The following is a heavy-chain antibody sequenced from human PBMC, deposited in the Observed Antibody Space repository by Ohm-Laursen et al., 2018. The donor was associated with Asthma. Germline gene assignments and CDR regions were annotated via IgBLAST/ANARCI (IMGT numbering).Heavy chain of an antibody. CDR2: MSYRGGI. V-gene: IGHV4-59*02. D-gene: IGHD3-9*01. CDR1: GASVGDSTWS. Sequence: SETLSLTCAVSGASVGDSTWSWSWVRQPPGRELEFIAYMSYRGGINYNPSLQSRVTLSINTSKNQVSLRLISVTAADTALYFCARLDWVQSMFDSWGQGNLVTVSS. J-gene: IGHJ4*02. CDR3: ARLDWVQSMFDS.